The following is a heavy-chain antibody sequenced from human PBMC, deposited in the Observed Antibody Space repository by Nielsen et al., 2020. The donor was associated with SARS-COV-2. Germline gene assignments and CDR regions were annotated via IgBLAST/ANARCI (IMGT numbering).Heavy chain of an antibody. CDR2: ISCSGGST. Sequence: GEALKISCAASGFTFSSYAMSWVRQAPGKGLEWVSAISCSGGSTYYADSVKGRFTISRDNSKNTLYLQMISLRAEATAVYYCAKQLRGYSYGYYYYYGMDVWGQGTTVTVSS. V-gene: IGHV3-23*01. CDR1: GFTFSSYA. CDR3: AKQLRGYSYGYYYYYGMDV. D-gene: IGHD5-18*01. J-gene: IGHJ6*02.